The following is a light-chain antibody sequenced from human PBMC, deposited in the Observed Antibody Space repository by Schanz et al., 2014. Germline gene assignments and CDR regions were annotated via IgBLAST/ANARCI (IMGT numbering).Light chain of an antibody. CDR1: SSDVGSYNL. CDR2: EGS. V-gene: IGLV2-23*03. CDR3: CLYAGSSTFGDVV. J-gene: IGLJ2*01. Sequence: QSALTQPASVSGSPGQSITISCTGTSSDVGSYNLVSWYQQHPGKAPKLMIYEGSKRPSGVSNRFSGSKSGNTASLTISGLQAEDEADYYCCLYAGSSTFGDVVFGGGTKLTVL.